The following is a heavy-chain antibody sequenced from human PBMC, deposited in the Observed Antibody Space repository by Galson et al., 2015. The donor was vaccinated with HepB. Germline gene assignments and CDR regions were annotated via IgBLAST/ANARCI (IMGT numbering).Heavy chain of an antibody. CDR2: IYSGGST. Sequence: SLRLSCAASGFTVSSNYMSWVRQAPGKGLEWVSVIYSGGSTYYADSVKGRFTISRGNSKNTLYLQMNSLRAEDTAVYYCAREGIGGIAAAGFDYWGQGTLVTVSS. V-gene: IGHV3-53*01. J-gene: IGHJ4*02. D-gene: IGHD6-13*01. CDR3: AREGIGGIAAAGFDY. CDR1: GFTVSSNY.